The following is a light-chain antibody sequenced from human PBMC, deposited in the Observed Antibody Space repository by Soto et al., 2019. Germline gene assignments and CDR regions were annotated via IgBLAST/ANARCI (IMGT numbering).Light chain of an antibody. J-gene: IGKJ1*01. CDR2: GAS. CDR3: QQYGSSPWT. V-gene: IGKV3-20*01. Sequence: EIVLTPSPGTLSLSPGERATLSCRASQSVSSSYLAWYQPKPGQAPRLLIYGASSRATGIPDRFSGSGSGTDFTLTISRLEPEDFAVYYCQQYGSSPWTFGQGTKVDI. CDR1: QSVSSSY.